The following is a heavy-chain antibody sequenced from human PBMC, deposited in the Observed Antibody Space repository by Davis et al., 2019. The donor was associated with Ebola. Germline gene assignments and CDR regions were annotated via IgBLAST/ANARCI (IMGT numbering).Heavy chain of an antibody. J-gene: IGHJ4*02. V-gene: IGHV3-30*02. Sequence: GESLKISCAASGFTFSSYGMHWVRQAPGKGLEWVAFIRYDGSNKYYADSVKGRFTISRDNSKNTLYLQMNSLRAEDTAVYYCAGLEIDGDLDPHSFDYWGQGTLVTVSS. D-gene: IGHD7-27*01. CDR1: GFTFSSYG. CDR3: AGLEIDGDLDPHSFDY. CDR2: IRYDGSNK.